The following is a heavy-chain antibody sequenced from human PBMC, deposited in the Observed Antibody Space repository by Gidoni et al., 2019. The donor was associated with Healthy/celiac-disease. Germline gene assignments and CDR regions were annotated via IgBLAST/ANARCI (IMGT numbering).Heavy chain of an antibody. CDR2: IWYDGSNK. J-gene: IGHJ4*02. Sequence: QVQLVESGGGVVQPGRSLRLSCAASGFTFSSYGMHWVRQAPGKGLEWVAVIWYDGSNKYYADSVKGRFTISRDNSKNTLYLQMNSLRAEHTAVYYCARDRTYGPGFDYWGQGTLVTVSS. V-gene: IGHV3-33*01. D-gene: IGHD3-10*01. CDR1: GFTFSSYG. CDR3: ARDRTYGPGFDY.